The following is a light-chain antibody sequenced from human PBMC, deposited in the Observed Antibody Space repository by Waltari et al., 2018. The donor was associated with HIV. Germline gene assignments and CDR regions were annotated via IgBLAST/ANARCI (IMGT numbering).Light chain of an antibody. J-gene: IGLJ2*01. CDR3: CSYAGSSTFVV. Sequence: QSALTQPASVSGSPGPSIPISCTGTSSDVGSYYLVPWYQQHPGKAPKLMIYEVSKRPSGVSNRFSGSKSGNTASLTISGLQAEDEADYYCCSYAGSSTFVVFGGGTKLTVL. CDR2: EVS. CDR1: SSDVGSYYL. V-gene: IGLV2-23*02.